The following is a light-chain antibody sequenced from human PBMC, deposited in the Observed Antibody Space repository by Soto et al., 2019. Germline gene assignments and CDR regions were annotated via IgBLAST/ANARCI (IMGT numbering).Light chain of an antibody. V-gene: IGLV2-8*01. J-gene: IGLJ2*01. Sequence: QSVLTQPASVSGSPGQSITISCTGTSSDVGTYKYVSWYQHHPGKAPKLMIYDVDRRPSGVPDRFSGSKSGNTASLTVSGLQAADEAYYFCSSYAPSDVIFGGGTKLTVL. CDR1: SSDVGTYKY. CDR3: SSYAPSDVI. CDR2: DVD.